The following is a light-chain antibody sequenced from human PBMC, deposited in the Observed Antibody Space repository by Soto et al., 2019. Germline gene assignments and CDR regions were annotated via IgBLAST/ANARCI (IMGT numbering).Light chain of an antibody. CDR3: CSYAGSSIYV. J-gene: IGLJ1*01. V-gene: IGLV2-23*01. Sequence: QSVLTQPPSVSGSPGQSITISCTGTSSDVGGYNLVSWYQQHPGKAPKLMIYEGSKRPSGVSNRFSGSKSGNTASLTISGLHADDEADYCCCSYAGSSIYVFGTGTKVTVL. CDR2: EGS. CDR1: SSDVGGYNL.